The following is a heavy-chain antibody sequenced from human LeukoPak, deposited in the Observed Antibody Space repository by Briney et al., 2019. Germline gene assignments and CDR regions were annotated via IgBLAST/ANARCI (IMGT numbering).Heavy chain of an antibody. CDR3: ARREKAEYYYDSSGYNDAFDI. CDR2: IYYSGST. D-gene: IGHD3-22*01. Sequence: KPSETLSLTCTVSGGSISSSSYYWGWIRQPPGRGLEWIGSIYYSGSTYYNPSLKSRVTISVDTSKNQFSLKLSSVTAADTAVYYCARREKAEYYYDSSGYNDAFDIWGQGTMVTVSS. CDR1: GGSISSSSYY. J-gene: IGHJ3*02. V-gene: IGHV4-39*01.